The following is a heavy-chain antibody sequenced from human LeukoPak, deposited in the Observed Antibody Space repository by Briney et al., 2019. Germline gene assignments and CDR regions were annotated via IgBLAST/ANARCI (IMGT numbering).Heavy chain of an antibody. CDR3: ARAEKPNWGNYYYYCMDV. CDR1: GYTFSSYG. CDR2: ISAYSGNT. D-gene: IGHD7-27*01. Sequence: ASVKVSCKASGYTFSSYGISWVRQAPGQGLEWMGWISAYSGNTHYAQKFQGRVAMTTDTSTTTAYMELRGLRSDDTAVYYCARAEKPNWGNYYYYCMDVWGKGTTVTVSS. V-gene: IGHV1-18*01. J-gene: IGHJ6*03.